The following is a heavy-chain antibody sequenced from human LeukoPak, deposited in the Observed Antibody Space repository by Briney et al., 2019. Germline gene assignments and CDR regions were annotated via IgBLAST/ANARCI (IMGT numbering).Heavy chain of an antibody. CDR1: GGSFSGYY. Sequence: SETLSLTCAVYGGSFSGYYWSWIRQPPGKGLEWIGEINHSGSTNYNPSLKSRVTISVDTSKNQFSLKLSSVTAADTAVYCCARSIPVVTAPPCDWGQGTLVTVSS. CDR3: ARSIPVVTAPPCD. CDR2: INHSGST. V-gene: IGHV4-34*01. J-gene: IGHJ4*02. D-gene: IGHD2-21*02.